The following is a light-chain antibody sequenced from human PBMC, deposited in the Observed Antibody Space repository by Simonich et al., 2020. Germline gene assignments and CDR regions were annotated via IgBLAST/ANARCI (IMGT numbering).Light chain of an antibody. V-gene: IGKV4-1*01. CDR2: WAS. CDR3: QQYYSTPQT. CDR1: QSVLYSSNNKNY. J-gene: IGKJ1*01. Sequence: DIVMTQSPDSLAVSLGERATINCKSSQSVLYSSNNKNYLAWYQQKPGQPPKLPSYWASTRESGVPYRFSGSGSGTDFTLTISSLQAEDVAVYYCQQYYSTPQTFGQVTKVEIK.